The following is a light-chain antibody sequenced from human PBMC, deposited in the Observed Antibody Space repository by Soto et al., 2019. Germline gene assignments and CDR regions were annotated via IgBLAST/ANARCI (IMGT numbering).Light chain of an antibody. J-gene: IGKJ2*01. CDR1: QGFSSW. Sequence: DIQMTQSPSSVSASVGDRVTITCRASQGFSSWLAWYQQKPGKAPKLLIYAASTLKSGVPSRFSGSGSGTDFTLTISSLQPEDFATYYCQQAYSFPHTFGQGTKLEIK. V-gene: IGKV1-12*01. CDR2: AAS. CDR3: QQAYSFPHT.